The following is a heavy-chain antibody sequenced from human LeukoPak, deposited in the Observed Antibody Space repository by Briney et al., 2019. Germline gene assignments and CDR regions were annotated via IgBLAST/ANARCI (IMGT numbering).Heavy chain of an antibody. CDR3: ARGCSGGSCYSDPGADY. CDR1: GYTFTSYY. J-gene: IGHJ4*02. V-gene: IGHV1-18*04. D-gene: IGHD2-15*01. CDR2: ISAYNGNT. Sequence: ASVKVSCKASGYTFTSYYMHWVRQAPGQGLEWMGWISAYNGNTNYAQKLQGRVTMTTDTSTSTAYMELRSLRSDDTAVYYCARGCSGGSCYSDPGADYWGQGTLVTVSS.